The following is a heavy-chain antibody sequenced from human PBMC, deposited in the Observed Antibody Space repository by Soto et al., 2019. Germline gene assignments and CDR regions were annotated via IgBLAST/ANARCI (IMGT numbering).Heavy chain of an antibody. D-gene: IGHD2-2*02. J-gene: IGHJ6*02. CDR2: ISDSGGTT. CDR1: GFTFSSYA. V-gene: IGHV3-23*01. CDR3: TRYCPTASCYIRYGMDV. Sequence: EVQLLESGGGLVQPGGSLRLSCAASGFTFSSYAMTWVRQAPGKGLEWVSTISDSGGTTYYADSVRGRFTISRDNSKNTLYLQMNTLRAEDTALYSCTRYCPTASCYIRYGMDVWGQGTTVTVSS.